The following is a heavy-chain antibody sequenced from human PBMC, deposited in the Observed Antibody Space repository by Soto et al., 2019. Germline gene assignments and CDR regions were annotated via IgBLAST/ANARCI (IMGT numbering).Heavy chain of an antibody. Sequence: LRLSCAASGFTFRSYAMSWVRQAPGKGLEWVSAISGSGGSTYYADSVKGRFTISRDNSKNTLYLQMNSLRAEDTAVYYCAKDSMNVEMATIEFFVYWGQGALVTVSS. D-gene: IGHD5-12*01. CDR1: GFTFRSYA. J-gene: IGHJ4*02. CDR2: ISGSGGST. V-gene: IGHV3-23*01. CDR3: AKDSMNVEMATIEFFVY.